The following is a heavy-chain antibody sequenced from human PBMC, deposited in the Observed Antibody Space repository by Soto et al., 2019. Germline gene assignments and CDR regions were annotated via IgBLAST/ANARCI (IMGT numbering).Heavy chain of an antibody. D-gene: IGHD3-10*01. J-gene: IGHJ3*01. V-gene: IGHV3-9*01. Sequence: PGGSLRLFCAASGFTFDDYAMHWVRQAPGKGLEWVSGISWNSGSIGYAASVKGRFTISRDNAKNSLYLQMNSLRAEDTALYYCAKGVNMVREVGAFDLRGHGTMVPVS. CDR2: ISWNSGSI. CDR3: AKGVNMVREVGAFDL. CDR1: GFTFDDYA.